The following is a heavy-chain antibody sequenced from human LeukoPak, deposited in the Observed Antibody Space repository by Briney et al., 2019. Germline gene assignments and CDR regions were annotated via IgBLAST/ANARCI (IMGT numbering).Heavy chain of an antibody. Sequence: GGSLRLSCATSGFTFNSYWMSWVRQAPGRWLEWVANIDQNGGEKFYLDSVKGRFTIPRDNARTSLSLQMSSLRAEDTAVDYCVRARSNSYAIPDYWGQGTLVTVSS. J-gene: IGHJ4*02. CDR2: IDQNGGEK. D-gene: IGHD4-23*01. V-gene: IGHV3-7*04. CDR1: GFTFNSYW. CDR3: VRARSNSYAIPDY.